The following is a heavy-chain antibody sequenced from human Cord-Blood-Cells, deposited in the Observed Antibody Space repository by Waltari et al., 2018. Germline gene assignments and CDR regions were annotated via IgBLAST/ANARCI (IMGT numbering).Heavy chain of an antibody. Sequence: QVQLQQWGAGLLKPSETLSLTCAVYGGSFSGYYWSWIRQPPGKGLGWIGEINHSGSTNYNPSLKSRVTISVDTSKNQFSLKLSSVTAADTAVYYCASAYGSGSYWFDPWGQGTLVTVSS. V-gene: IGHV4-34*01. CDR1: GGSFSGYY. CDR3: ASAYGSGSYWFDP. D-gene: IGHD3-10*01. J-gene: IGHJ5*02. CDR2: INHSGST.